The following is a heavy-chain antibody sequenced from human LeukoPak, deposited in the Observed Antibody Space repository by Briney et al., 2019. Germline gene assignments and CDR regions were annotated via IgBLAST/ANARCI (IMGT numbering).Heavy chain of an antibody. CDR1: GFTFSSYW. D-gene: IGHD3-10*01. CDR3: ARGRRITMVRGGYFDY. Sequence: PGGSLRLSCAASGFTFSSYWMHWVRQAPGKGLVWVSRINGDGSSTSYADSVKGRFTISRDNAKNTLYLQMNSLRAEDTAVCYCARGRRITMVRGGYFDYWGQGTLVTVSS. CDR2: INGDGSST. J-gene: IGHJ4*02. V-gene: IGHV3-74*01.